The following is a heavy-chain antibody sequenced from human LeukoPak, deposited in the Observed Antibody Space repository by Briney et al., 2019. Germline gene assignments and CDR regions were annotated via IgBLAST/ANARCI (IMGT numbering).Heavy chain of an antibody. CDR1: GFTFSNYW. Sequence: GGSLRLSCAASGFTFSNYWMSWVRQAPGKGLEWVANIKQDGSEKYYVDSVKGRFTISRDNAKNSLYLQMNSLRAEDTAVYYCARDRFSAVAGTGFDYWGQGTLVTVSS. CDR2: IKQDGSEK. D-gene: IGHD6-19*01. J-gene: IGHJ4*02. V-gene: IGHV3-7*01. CDR3: ARDRFSAVAGTGFDY.